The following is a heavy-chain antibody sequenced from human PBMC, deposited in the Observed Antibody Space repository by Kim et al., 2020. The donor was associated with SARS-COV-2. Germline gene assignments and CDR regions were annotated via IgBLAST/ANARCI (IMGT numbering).Heavy chain of an antibody. V-gene: IGHV3-9*01. D-gene: IGHD6-6*01. CDR3: AKDIRFQLVGYFDY. Sequence: ADSVKGRFTISRDNDKNSLYLQMNSLRAEDTALYYCAKDIRFQLVGYFDYWGQGTLVTVSS. J-gene: IGHJ4*02.